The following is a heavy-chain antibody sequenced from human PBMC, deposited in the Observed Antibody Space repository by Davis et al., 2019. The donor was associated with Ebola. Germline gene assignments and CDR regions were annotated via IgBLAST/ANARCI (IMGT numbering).Heavy chain of an antibody. Sequence: AASVKVSCKASGYTFTSHYMHWVRQAPGQGLEWMGRIIPMLGIANYAQKFQGRVTITADISTTAYMELSSLRSEDTAVYYCARARDMATIGDYAMDVWGQGTTVTVSS. CDR1: GYTFTSHY. CDR3: ARARDMATIGDYAMDV. V-gene: IGHV1-69*04. J-gene: IGHJ6*02. CDR2: IIPMLGIA. D-gene: IGHD5-24*01.